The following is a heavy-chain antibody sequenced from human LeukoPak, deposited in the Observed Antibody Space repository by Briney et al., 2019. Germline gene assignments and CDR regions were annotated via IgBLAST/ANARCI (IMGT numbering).Heavy chain of an antibody. Sequence: ASVKVSCKASGYTFTSYGISWVRQAPGQGLEWMGWISAYNGNTNYAQKLQGRVTMTTDTSTSTAYMELRSLRSDGTAVYYCARDHSTMVHGWFDPWGQGTLVTVSS. CDR2: ISAYNGNT. V-gene: IGHV1-18*01. D-gene: IGHD3-10*01. J-gene: IGHJ5*02. CDR3: ARDHSTMVHGWFDP. CDR1: GYTFTSYG.